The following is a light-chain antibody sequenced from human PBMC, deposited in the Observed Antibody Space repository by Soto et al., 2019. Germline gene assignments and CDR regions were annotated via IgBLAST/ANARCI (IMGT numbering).Light chain of an antibody. V-gene: IGLV2-14*01. CDR1: SSDVGGYDY. CDR2: EVS. Sequence: QSALTQPASVSGSRGQSITISCTGTSSDVGGYDYVSWYQHHPGKAPKLTIYEVSNRPSGVSNRFSGSKSGNTASLTISGLQAEDEAEYYCSSYTSSSTDVFGTGTKVTV. CDR3: SSYTSSSTDV. J-gene: IGLJ1*01.